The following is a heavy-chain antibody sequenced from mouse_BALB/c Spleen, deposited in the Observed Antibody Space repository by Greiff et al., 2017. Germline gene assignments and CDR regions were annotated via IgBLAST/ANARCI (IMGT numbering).Heavy chain of an antibody. CDR2: INPSNGRT. CDR1: VYTFTSYW. Sequence: ELVKPGASVKLSCKASVYTFTSYWMHWVKQRPGHGLEWIGEINPSNGRTNYNEKFKSKATLTVDKSSSTAYMQLSRLTSEDSAVYYWSRIGHYYGSSFDEWGQGTTITV. V-gene: IGHV1S81*02. D-gene: IGHD1-1*01. J-gene: IGHJ2*01. CDR3: SRIGHYYGSSFDE.